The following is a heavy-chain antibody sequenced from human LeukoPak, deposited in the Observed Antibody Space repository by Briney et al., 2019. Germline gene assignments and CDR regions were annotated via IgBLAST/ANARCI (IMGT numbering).Heavy chain of an antibody. V-gene: IGHV3-11*01. CDR1: GFTFSDYY. D-gene: IGHD3-22*01. CDR3: AVGYYYDSSGYPVDY. Sequence: PGGSLRLSCAASGFTFSDYYMSWIRQAPGKGLEWGSYISSSGSTIYYADSVKGRFTISRDNAKNSLYLQMNSLRAEDTAVYYCAVGYYYDSSGYPVDYWGQGTLVTVSS. J-gene: IGHJ4*02. CDR2: ISSSGSTI.